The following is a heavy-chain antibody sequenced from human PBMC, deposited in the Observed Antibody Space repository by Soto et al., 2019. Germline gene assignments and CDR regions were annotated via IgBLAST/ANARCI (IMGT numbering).Heavy chain of an antibody. V-gene: IGHV3-33*01. Sequence: QVQLVESGGGVVQPGRSLRLSCAASGFTFSDYGMHWVRQAPGKGLEWVALIWDDGSNKYYVDSVKGRFIISRDNSKNTLYLQMNSLRAEDTAVYYCATSYYFNGSGLDAFDIWGQGTMVTVSS. D-gene: IGHD3-22*01. J-gene: IGHJ3*02. CDR1: GFTFSDYG. CDR3: ATSYYFNGSGLDAFDI. CDR2: IWDDGSNK.